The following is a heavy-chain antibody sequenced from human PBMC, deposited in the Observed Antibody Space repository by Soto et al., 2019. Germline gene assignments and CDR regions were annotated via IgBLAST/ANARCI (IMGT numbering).Heavy chain of an antibody. V-gene: IGHV3-23*01. CDR1: GFTFSSYA. Sequence: PGGSLRLSCAASGFTFSSYAMSWVRQAPGKGLEWVSAISGSGGSTYYADSVKGRFTISRDNSQNTLFLQMNSLRAEDTAVYYCAKGDFYYYYGMDVWGQGTTVTVSS. CDR2: ISGSGGST. J-gene: IGHJ6*02. CDR3: AKGDFYYYYGMDV.